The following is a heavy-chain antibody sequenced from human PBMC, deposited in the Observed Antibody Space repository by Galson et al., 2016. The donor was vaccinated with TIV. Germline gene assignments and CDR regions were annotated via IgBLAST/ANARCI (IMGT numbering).Heavy chain of an antibody. J-gene: IGHJ5*02. CDR3: ATYCSNTTCVFDP. D-gene: IGHD2-2*01. V-gene: IGHV4-39*01. CDR1: GGSISSTSYY. Sequence: SETLSLTCTVSGGSISSTSYYWGWIRQPPGKGLEWIGNIYYSGSAYYNPSLKSRVTISVDTSKNQFSLKLSSVTAADTAVYYCATYCSNTTCVFDPWGQGTLVTVSS. CDR2: IYYSGSA.